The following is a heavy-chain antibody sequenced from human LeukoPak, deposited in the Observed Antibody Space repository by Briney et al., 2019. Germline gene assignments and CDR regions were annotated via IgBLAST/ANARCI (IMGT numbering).Heavy chain of an antibody. Sequence: PGGSLRLSCAASGFTVSNNWMNWVRQAPGKGLEWVSLIYRDGSTYYADSVKGRFTISRDHSKNTLYLQMNSLRAEDTAVYYCARDPSAVRANTYAWGQGTLVTVSS. CDR1: GFTVSNNW. CDR3: ARDPSAVRANTYA. J-gene: IGHJ5*02. CDR2: IYRDGST. V-gene: IGHV3-66*01. D-gene: IGHD2-2*01.